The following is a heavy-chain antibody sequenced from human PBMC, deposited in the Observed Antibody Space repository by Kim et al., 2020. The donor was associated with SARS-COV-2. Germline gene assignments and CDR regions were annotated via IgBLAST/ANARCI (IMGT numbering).Heavy chain of an antibody. Sequence: GTANYAQKVQGRVTITADESTSTAYMELSRLRSEDTAVYYCARESTGFDPWGQGTLVTVSS. J-gene: IGHJ5*02. CDR3: ARESTGFDP. CDR2: GTA. V-gene: IGHV1-69*01.